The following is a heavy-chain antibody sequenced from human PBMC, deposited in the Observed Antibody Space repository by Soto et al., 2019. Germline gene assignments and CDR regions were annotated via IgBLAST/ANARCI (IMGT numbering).Heavy chain of an antibody. Sequence: SETLSLTCTVSGGSISSYYWSWIRQPPGKGLEWIGYIYYSGNTNYNPSLKSRVTISVDTSKNQFSLKLISVTAADTAVYYCARFKDFGSGRGYYYYGMDVWGQGTTVT. CDR2: IYYSGNT. CDR3: ARFKDFGSGRGYYYYGMDV. CDR1: GGSISSYY. V-gene: IGHV4-59*08. J-gene: IGHJ6*02. D-gene: IGHD3-10*01.